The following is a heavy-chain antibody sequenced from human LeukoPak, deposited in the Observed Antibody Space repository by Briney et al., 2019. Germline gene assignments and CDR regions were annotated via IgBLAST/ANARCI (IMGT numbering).Heavy chain of an antibody. CDR3: AKEWEFLGPIQPPGDV. CDR1: GFTSSSYA. V-gene: IGHV3-23*01. CDR2: ISGSGGST. J-gene: IGHJ6*04. Sequence: GGSLRLSCAASGFTSSSYAMSWVRQAPGKGLEWVSAISGSGGSTYYADSVKGRFTIPRDNSKNTLYLQMNSLRAEDTAVYYCAKEWEFLGPIQPPGDVWGKGTTVTVSS. D-gene: IGHD3-3*01.